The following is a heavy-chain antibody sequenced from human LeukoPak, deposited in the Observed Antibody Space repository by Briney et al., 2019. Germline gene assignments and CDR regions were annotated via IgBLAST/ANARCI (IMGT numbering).Heavy chain of an antibody. J-gene: IGHJ4*02. CDR1: GFTVSTNY. Sequence: GGSLRLSCAASGFTVSTNYMSWVRQAAVKGLVWVSTLYSGGNRYYADSVRGRFTISRDDSRNTLFLQMNNLRVEDTPMYYCARESGDRPGLPGRWGQGTLVTVSS. D-gene: IGHD1-26*01. CDR2: LYSGGNR. V-gene: IGHV3-53*01. CDR3: ARESGDRPGLPGR.